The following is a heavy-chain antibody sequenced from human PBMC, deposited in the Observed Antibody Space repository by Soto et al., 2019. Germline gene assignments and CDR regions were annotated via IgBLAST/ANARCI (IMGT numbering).Heavy chain of an antibody. Sequence: SETLSLTCTVSGGSISSGGYYWSWIRQHPGKGREWIGYIYYSGTTYYHPSLNSRVTISVDTSKNQFSLKLSSVTAADTAGYYCARDRGCSSTSCLYGMYVWGQGNTVTVS. D-gene: IGHD2-2*01. V-gene: IGHV4-31*03. CDR1: GGSISSGGYY. CDR2: IYYSGTT. J-gene: IGHJ6*02. CDR3: ARDRGCSSTSCLYGMYV.